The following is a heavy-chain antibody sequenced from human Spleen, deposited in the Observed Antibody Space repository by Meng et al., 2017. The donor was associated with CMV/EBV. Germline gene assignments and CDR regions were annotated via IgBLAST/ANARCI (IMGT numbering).Heavy chain of an antibody. D-gene: IGHD6-13*01. CDR1: GGSISSGGYY. V-gene: IGHV4-31*02. Sequence: TVSGGSISSGGYYWNWLRQHPGKGLEWIGYIYYSGSTYYNPSLKSRVTISVDTSKNQFSLKLSSVTAADTAVYYCARDFALVGRFFDYWGQGTLVTVSS. CDR3: ARDFALVGRFFDY. CDR2: IYYSGST. J-gene: IGHJ4*02.